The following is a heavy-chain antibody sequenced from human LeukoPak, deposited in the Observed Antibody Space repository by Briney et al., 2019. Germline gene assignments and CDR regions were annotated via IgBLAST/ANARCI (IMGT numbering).Heavy chain of an antibody. V-gene: IGHV4-39*01. CDR2: MYYSGST. J-gene: IGHJ4*02. D-gene: IGHD3-3*01. CDR3: ARHTTIFGHFGY. CDR1: GGSISSSSYY. Sequence: SETLSLTCTVSGGSISSSSYYWGWIRQPPGKGLEWIGSMYYSGSTYYNPSLKSRVTISVDTSKNQFSLKLSSVTAADTAVYYCARHTTIFGHFGYWGQGTLVTVSS.